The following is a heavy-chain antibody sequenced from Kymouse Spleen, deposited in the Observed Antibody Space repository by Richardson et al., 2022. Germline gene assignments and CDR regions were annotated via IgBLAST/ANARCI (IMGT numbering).Heavy chain of an antibody. CDR3: ARRPARDYYYYGMDV. D-gene: IGHD6-6*01. CDR2: INHSGST. V-gene: IGHV4-34*01. Sequence: QVQLQQWGAGLLKPSETLSLTCAVYGGSFSGYYWSWIRQPPGKGLEWIGEINHSGSTNYNPSLKSRVTISVDTSKNQFSLKLSSVTAADTAVYYCARRPARDYYYYGMDVWGQGTTVTVSS. CDR1: GGSFSGYY. J-gene: IGHJ6*02.